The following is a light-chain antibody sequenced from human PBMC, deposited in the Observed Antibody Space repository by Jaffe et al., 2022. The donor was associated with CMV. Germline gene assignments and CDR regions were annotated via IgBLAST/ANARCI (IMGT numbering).Light chain of an antibody. CDR2: WAS. CDR1: QSVLYSSNNKNY. Sequence: DIVMTQSPDSLAVSLGERATINCKSSQSVLYSSNNKNYLAWYQQKPGQPPKLLIYWASTRESGVPDRFSGSGSGTDFTLTISSLQAEDVAVYYCQQYRTYTFGQGTKLEIK. J-gene: IGKJ2*01. V-gene: IGKV4-1*01. CDR3: QQYRTYT.